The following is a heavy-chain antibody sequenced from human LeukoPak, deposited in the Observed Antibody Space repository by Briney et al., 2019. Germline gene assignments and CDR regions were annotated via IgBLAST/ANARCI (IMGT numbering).Heavy chain of an antibody. CDR2: ISGSGGST. V-gene: IGHV3-23*01. J-gene: IGHJ6*02. CDR1: GFTFSSYA. D-gene: IGHD6-6*01. CDR3: AKGHTEQLARRGYYYYGMDV. Sequence: PGGSLRLSCAASGFTFSSYAMSWVRQAPGKGLEWVSAISGSGGSTYYADSVKGRFTISRDNSKNTLYLQMNSLRAEDTAVYYCAKGHTEQLARRGYYYYGMDVWGQGTTVTVSS.